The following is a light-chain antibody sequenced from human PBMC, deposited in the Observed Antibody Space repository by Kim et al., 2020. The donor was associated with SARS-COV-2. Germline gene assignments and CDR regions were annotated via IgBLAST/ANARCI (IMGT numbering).Light chain of an antibody. CDR1: SLRSYY. V-gene: IGLV3-19*01. J-gene: IGLJ2*01. Sequence: SSELTQDPAVSVALGQTVRITCQGDSLRSYYATWYQQKPGQAPIVVIYGKNNRPSGIPDRFSASSSGNTASLTITGTQAGEEADYYCNSRDSNDNVVFGG. CDR2: GKN. CDR3: NSRDSNDNVV.